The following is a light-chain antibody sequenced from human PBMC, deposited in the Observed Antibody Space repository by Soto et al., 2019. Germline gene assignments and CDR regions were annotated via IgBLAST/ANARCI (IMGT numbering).Light chain of an antibody. CDR3: AAWDDSLSGVV. CDR2: RNN. CDR1: SSNIGNNY. V-gene: IGLV1-47*01. J-gene: IGLJ2*01. Sequence: QSVLTQPPSASGTPGQRVTISCSGSSSNIGNNYVHWYQQLPGTAPKLLIYRNNQRPSGVPDRVSGSKSGTSASLAISGLRSEDEADYYCAAWDDSLSGVVFGVGTKLTVL.